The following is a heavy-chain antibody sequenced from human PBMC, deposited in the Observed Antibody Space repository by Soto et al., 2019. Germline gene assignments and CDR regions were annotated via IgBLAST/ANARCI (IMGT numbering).Heavy chain of an antibody. Sequence: QVHLVESGGGVVQPGRSLRLSCAVSGFSLSTYGMHWVRQAPGKGLEWVAVIWNDGITKYYADSVKGRFTISRDSYTNTLYLQMNSLRAEDTAVSYCARPAHDYGDLDFWGQGTLVTVSS. V-gene: IGHV3-33*01. CDR2: IWNDGITK. CDR1: GFSLSTYG. J-gene: IGHJ4*02. CDR3: ARPAHDYGDLDF. D-gene: IGHD4-17*01.